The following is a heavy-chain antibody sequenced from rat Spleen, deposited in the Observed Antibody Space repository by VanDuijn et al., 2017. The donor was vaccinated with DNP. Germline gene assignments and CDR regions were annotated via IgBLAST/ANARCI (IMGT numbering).Heavy chain of an antibody. D-gene: IGHD1-2*01. CDR1: GFSLTSNS. J-gene: IGHJ2*01. CDR2: IWTGGST. V-gene: IGHV2-1*01. Sequence: QVQLKESGPNLVQPSQTLSLVCTVSGFSLTSNSIHWVRQPPGKGLEWVGAIWTGGSTDYNSLLKSRLSISRDTFKGQVFLKMNSLQTEDTATFFCTRGRIYPFDYWGQGVMVTVSS. CDR3: TRGRIYPFDY.